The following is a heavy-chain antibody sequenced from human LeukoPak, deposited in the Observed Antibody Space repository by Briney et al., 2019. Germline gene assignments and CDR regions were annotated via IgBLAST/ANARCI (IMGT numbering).Heavy chain of an antibody. CDR1: GFTFSNYA. CDR2: IWYDGRNT. CDR3: ARKLAGHYFDY. Sequence: PGRSLRLSCAASGFTFSNYAMHWVRQAPGKGLEWVALIWYDGRNTYYAGSVRGRFTISRDNSKNTLYLQMNSLRAEDTAVYYCARKLAGHYFDYWGQGTLVTVSS. J-gene: IGHJ4*02. V-gene: IGHV3-33*01. D-gene: IGHD6-19*01.